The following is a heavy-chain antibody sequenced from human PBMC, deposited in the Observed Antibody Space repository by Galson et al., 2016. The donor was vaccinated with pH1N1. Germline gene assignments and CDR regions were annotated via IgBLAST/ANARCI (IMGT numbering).Heavy chain of an antibody. CDR1: GGSISSGGYY. CDR2: IYYSGST. J-gene: IGHJ4*02. Sequence: TLSLTCTVSGGSISSGGYYWSWIRQHPGKGLEWIGYIYYSGSTYYNPSLKSRVTISVDTSKNQFSLKLSSVTAADTAVYYCARAIFYVDEGNYYFDYWGQGTLVTVSS. CDR3: ARAIFYVDEGNYYFDY. D-gene: IGHD4-17*01. V-gene: IGHV4-31*03.